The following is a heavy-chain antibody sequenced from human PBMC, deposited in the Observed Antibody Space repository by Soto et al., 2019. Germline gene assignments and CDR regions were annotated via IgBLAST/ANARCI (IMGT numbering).Heavy chain of an antibody. D-gene: IGHD3-10*01. CDR1: GGSISSGGYY. CDR3: ARDNRYYYGSGTFDY. J-gene: IGHJ4*02. V-gene: IGHV4-31*03. CDR2: IYYSGST. Sequence: SETLSLTCTVSGGSISSGGYYWSWIRQHPGKGLEWIGYIYYSGSTYYNPSLKSRVTISVDTSKNQFSLKLSSVTAADTAVYYCARDNRYYYGSGTFDYWGQGTLVTVSS.